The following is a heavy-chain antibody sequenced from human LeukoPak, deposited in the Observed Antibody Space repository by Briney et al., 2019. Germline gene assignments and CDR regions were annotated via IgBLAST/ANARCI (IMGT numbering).Heavy chain of an antibody. CDR1: GFTFSSYA. D-gene: IGHD3-9*01. Sequence: QTGGSLRLSCAASGFTFSSYAMHWVRQAPGKGLEWVAVISYDGGNKYYADSVKGRFTISRDNSKNTLYLQMNSLRAEDTAVYYCAREPAYYDILTGYYNVIDYYYGMDVWGQGTTVTVSS. J-gene: IGHJ6*02. CDR2: ISYDGGNK. V-gene: IGHV3-30*04. CDR3: AREPAYYDILTGYYNVIDYYYGMDV.